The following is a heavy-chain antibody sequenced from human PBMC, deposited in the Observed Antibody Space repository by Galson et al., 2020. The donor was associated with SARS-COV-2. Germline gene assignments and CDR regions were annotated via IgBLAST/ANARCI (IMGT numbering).Heavy chain of an antibody. CDR3: ARETDDYTSSWYDS. CDR1: GFTFSSSA. CDR2: ISYDGTKR. Sequence: SLRLSCRASGFTFSSSAMHWVRQAPGKGLEWVAIISYDGTKRYNLDSVKGRFTISRDNSKNTLYLQMDSLTTEDTAVYYCARETDDYTSSWYDSWGQGTLVTVSS. V-gene: IGHV3-30*04. D-gene: IGHD6-13*01. J-gene: IGHJ5*01.